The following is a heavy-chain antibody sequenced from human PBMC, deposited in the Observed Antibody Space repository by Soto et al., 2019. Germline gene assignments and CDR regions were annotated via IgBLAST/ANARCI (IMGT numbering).Heavy chain of an antibody. CDR3: ARVPTLRYSDWFFREFDY. Sequence: GESLKISCKGSGYSFTYYWIAWVRQMSGEGLELMGIIYPDDSDTRYSPSFQGQVTISVDKSISIAYLQWSSLRASDTAMYYCARVPTLRYSDWFFREFDYWGQGTQVTVSS. CDR1: GYSFTYYW. V-gene: IGHV5-51*01. CDR2: IYPDDSDT. D-gene: IGHD3-9*01. J-gene: IGHJ4*02.